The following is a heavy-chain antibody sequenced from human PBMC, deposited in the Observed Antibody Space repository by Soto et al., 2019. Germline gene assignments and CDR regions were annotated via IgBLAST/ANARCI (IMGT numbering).Heavy chain of an antibody. Sequence: QLQLQESGPGLVKPSETLSLSCTVSGGSISSSFYYWDWIRQTPGKGLEWLACVHYSGSTYYTPSLRSRLTMSVDTSHNQFSLKVRSVTAADTAVYYCARRVAATGQFDYWGQGTLVTASS. J-gene: IGHJ4*02. CDR2: VHYSGST. D-gene: IGHD2-15*01. CDR1: GGSISSSFYY. V-gene: IGHV4-39*01. CDR3: ARRVAATGQFDY.